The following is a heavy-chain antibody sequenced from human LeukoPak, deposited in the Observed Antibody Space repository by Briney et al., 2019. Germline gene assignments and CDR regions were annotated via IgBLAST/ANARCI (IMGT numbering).Heavy chain of an antibody. V-gene: IGHV3-33*06. CDR2: IWYDGSNGSNNK. J-gene: IGHJ4*02. CDR3: AKDILPRYSSGWTSGFDY. D-gene: IGHD6-19*01. CDR1: GFTFSSYG. Sequence: GRSLRLSCAASGFTFSSYGMHWVRQAPGKGLEWVAVIWYDGSNGSNNKYYADSVKGRFTISRDNSKNTLYLQMNSLRAEDTAVYYCAKDILPRYSSGWTSGFDYWGQGTLVTVSS.